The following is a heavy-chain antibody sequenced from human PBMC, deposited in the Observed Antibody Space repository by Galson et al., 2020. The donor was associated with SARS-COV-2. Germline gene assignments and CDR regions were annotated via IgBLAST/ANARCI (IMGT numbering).Heavy chain of an antibody. CDR2: FNPEDGET. V-gene: IGHV1-24*01. J-gene: IGHJ6*02. D-gene: IGHD2-15*01. Sequence: ASVKVSCKVSGYTLTELSMHWVRQAPGKGLEWMGGFNPEDGETIYAQKFQGRVTMTEDTSTDTAYMELSSLRSEDTAVYYCATGPVVAAPTYGYYYGMDVWGQGTTVTVSS. CDR1: GYTLTELS. CDR3: ATGPVVAAPTYGYYYGMDV.